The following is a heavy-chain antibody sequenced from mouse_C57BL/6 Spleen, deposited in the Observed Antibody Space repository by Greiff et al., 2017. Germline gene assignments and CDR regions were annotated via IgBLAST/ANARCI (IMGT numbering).Heavy chain of an antibody. CDR1: GYSITSGYY. D-gene: IGHD1-1*01. CDR2: ISYDGSN. Sequence: VQLKESGPGLVKPSQSLSLTCSVTGYSITSGYYWNWIRQFPGNKLEWMGYISYDGSNNYNPSLKNRISITRDTSKNQFFLKLNSVTTEDTATYYCARDHYYGSSIAYWGQGTLVTVSA. CDR3: ARDHYYGSSIAY. V-gene: IGHV3-6*01. J-gene: IGHJ3*01.